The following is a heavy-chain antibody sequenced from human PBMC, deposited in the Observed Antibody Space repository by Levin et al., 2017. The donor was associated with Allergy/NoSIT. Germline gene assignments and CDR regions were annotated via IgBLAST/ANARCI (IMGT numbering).Heavy chain of an antibody. J-gene: IGHJ6*02. D-gene: IGHD3-3*01. CDR1: GYTFTSYD. CDR3: ARELRFLEWLGYYGMDV. CDR2: MNPNSGNT. Sequence: AASVKVSCKASGYTFTSYDINWVRQATGQGLEWMGWMNPNSGNTGYAQKFQGRVTMTRNTSISTAYMELSSLRSEDTAVYYCARELRFLEWLGYYGMDVWGQGTTVTVSS. V-gene: IGHV1-8*01.